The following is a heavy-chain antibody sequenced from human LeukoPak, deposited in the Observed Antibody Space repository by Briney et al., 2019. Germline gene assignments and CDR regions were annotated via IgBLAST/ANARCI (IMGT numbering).Heavy chain of an antibody. V-gene: IGHV4-59*01. CDR2: INYSGST. CDR1: GGSISNYY. J-gene: IGHJ5*02. D-gene: IGHD2-2*02. Sequence: SETRSLTCTVAGGSISNYYWSWIRQPPGRVLEWIGYINYSGSTNYNPSLKSRVTISVDTSKNQFSLKLSSVTAADTAVYYCARGGCSSTSCYMVDWFDPWGQGTLVTVSS. CDR3: ARGGCSSTSCYMVDWFDP.